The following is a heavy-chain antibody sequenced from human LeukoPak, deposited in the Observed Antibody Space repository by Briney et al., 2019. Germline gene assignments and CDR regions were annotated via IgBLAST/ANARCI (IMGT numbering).Heavy chain of an antibody. CDR2: ISASGGGT. J-gene: IGHJ4*02. CDR3: AKGMNNAPEY. Sequence: PGGSLRLSCAASGFTFSNYDMSWVRQAPGKGLEWVSCISASGGGTYYADSVKGRFTISRDNSKITVYLQMSSLRAEDTAIYYCAKGMNNAPEYWGQGTLVTVSS. D-gene: IGHD1-14*01. CDR1: GFTFSNYD. V-gene: IGHV3-23*01.